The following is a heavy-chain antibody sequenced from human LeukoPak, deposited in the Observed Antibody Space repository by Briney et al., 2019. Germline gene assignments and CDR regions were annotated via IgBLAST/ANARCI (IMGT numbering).Heavy chain of an antibody. Sequence: SETLSLTCTVSGGSISSSSYYWGWIRQPPGKGLEWIGSIYYSGSTYYNPSLKSRVTISVDTSKNQFSLNLSSVTAADTAVYYCASTFNDYGAFYFDYWGQGTLVTVSS. CDR3: ASTFNDYGAFYFDY. CDR2: IYYSGST. J-gene: IGHJ4*02. CDR1: GGSISSSSYY. D-gene: IGHD4-17*01. V-gene: IGHV4-39*01.